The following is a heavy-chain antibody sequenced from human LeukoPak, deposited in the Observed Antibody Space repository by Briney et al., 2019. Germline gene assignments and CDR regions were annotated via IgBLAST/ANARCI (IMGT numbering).Heavy chain of an antibody. Sequence: PSETLSLTCIVSGGSISSHCWSSIRQPAGKGLEWIGRIYTSGSTNYNPSLKSRVTMSVDTSKNQCSLKLTSVTAADTAVYYCARGISGSNHKFDWWGQGTLVTVSS. CDR1: GGSISSHC. D-gene: IGHD1-14*01. V-gene: IGHV4-4*07. J-gene: IGHJ4*02. CDR2: IYTSGST. CDR3: ARGISGSNHKFDW.